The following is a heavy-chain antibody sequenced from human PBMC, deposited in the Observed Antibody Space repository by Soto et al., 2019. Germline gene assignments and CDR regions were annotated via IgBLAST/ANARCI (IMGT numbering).Heavy chain of an antibody. J-gene: IGHJ4*02. CDR2: IYNSGTT. Sequence: QVQLQESGPGLVKPSQTLSLTCTVSGGSISSGGYYWSWIRQHPGKGLEWIGYIYNSGTTYYNPSPKXRXIXPVDTSKNQFTLKLSSVTAADTAVYYCAGGTGSYDYWGQGTLVTVSS. CDR3: AGGTGSYDY. D-gene: IGHD3-10*01. V-gene: IGHV4-31*03. CDR1: GGSISSGGYY.